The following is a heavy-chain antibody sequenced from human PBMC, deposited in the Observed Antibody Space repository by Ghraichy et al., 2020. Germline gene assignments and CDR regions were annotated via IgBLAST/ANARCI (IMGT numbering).Heavy chain of an antibody. CDR3: AKDGYCSGGSCSRDTSGMDV. Sequence: LSLTCAASGFTFSSYAMSWVRQAPGKGLEWVSAISGSGGSTYYADSVKGRFTISRDNSKNTLYLQMNSLRAEDTAVYYCAKDGYCSGGSCSRDTSGMDVWGQGTTVTVSS. CDR1: GFTFSSYA. CDR2: ISGSGGST. V-gene: IGHV3-23*01. D-gene: IGHD2-15*01. J-gene: IGHJ6*02.